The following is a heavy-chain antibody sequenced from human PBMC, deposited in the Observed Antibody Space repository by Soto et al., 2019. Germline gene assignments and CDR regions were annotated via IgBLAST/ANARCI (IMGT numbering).Heavy chain of an antibody. V-gene: IGHV4-30-2*01. CDR1: GGSISGGSYS. CDR2: IYHTGSP. CDR3: ARGNIQLWFSFDY. Sequence: PSETLSLTCVVSGGSISGGSYSWSWIRQTPGKGLEWIGNIYHTGSPYYNPSLKSRVTISVDRSKNQFSLNLSSVTAADTAVYYCARGNIQLWFSFDYWGPGTLVTVSS. D-gene: IGHD5-18*01. J-gene: IGHJ4*02.